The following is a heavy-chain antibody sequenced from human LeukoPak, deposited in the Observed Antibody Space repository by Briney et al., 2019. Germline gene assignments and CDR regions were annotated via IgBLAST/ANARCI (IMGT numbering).Heavy chain of an antibody. Sequence: GGSLRLSCSGSGLTFSSYGMHWVRQAPGKGLEYVSAISSDGGSTYYGDSVKGRFTISRDNSRNSLYLRMSSLSTEDTAVYYCVKGRGVLTTVTAHYFDYWGRGTLVTVSS. V-gene: IGHV3-64D*09. CDR1: GLTFSSYG. CDR2: ISSDGGST. CDR3: VKGRGVLTTVTAHYFDY. D-gene: IGHD4-17*01. J-gene: IGHJ4*02.